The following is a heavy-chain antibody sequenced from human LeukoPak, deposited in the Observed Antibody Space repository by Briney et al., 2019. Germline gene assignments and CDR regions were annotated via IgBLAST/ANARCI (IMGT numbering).Heavy chain of an antibody. Sequence: ASVKVSCKASGGTFSSYAISWVRQAPGQGLEWMGGIIPIFGTANYAQKFQGRVTITADESTSTAYMELSSLRSEDTAVYYCAREMDSIGYAFDIWGQGTMVTVSS. V-gene: IGHV1-69*13. CDR2: IIPIFGTA. J-gene: IGHJ3*02. D-gene: IGHD3-22*01. CDR3: AREMDSIGYAFDI. CDR1: GGTFSSYA.